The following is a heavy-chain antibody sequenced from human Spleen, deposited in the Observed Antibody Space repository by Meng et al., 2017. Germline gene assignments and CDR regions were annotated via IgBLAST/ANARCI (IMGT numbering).Heavy chain of an antibody. Sequence: VQLVESGGGVVQPGRSLRLSCAASGFTFSSYSIHWVRQAPGKGLEWVSSISSSSTYADSVKGRFTISRDIAKNLLYLQMNSLRVEDTAVYYCARGRVVVTAAPSDYWGQGSLVTVSS. CDR2: ISSSST. J-gene: IGHJ4*02. CDR1: GFTFSSYS. D-gene: IGHD2-21*02. CDR3: ARGRVVVTAAPSDY. V-gene: IGHV3-21*02.